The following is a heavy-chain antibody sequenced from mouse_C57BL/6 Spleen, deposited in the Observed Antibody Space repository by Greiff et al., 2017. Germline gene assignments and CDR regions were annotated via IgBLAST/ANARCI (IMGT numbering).Heavy chain of an antibody. V-gene: IGHV1-69*01. CDR3: ASRGSSGYCDY. CDR1: GYTFTSYW. Sequence: QVQLKQPGAELVMPGASVKLSCKASGYTFTSYWMHWVKQRPGQGLEWIGEIDPSDSYTNYNQKFKGKSTLTVDKSSSTAYMQLSSLTSEDSAVYYCASRGSSGYCDYWGQGTTLTVSS. J-gene: IGHJ2*01. CDR2: IDPSDSYT. D-gene: IGHD3-1*01.